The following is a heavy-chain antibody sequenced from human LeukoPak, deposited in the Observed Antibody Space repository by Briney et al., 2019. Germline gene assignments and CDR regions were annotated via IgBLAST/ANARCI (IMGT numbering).Heavy chain of an antibody. CDR1: GFTFSSYS. Sequence: GGSLRLSCAASGFTFSSYSMNWVRQAPGKGLEWVSSISSSSSYIYYADSVKGRFTISRDNAKNSLYLQMNSLRAEDTAVYYCARANIVVANHFDYWGQGTLVTVSS. CDR2: ISSSSSYI. V-gene: IGHV3-21*01. CDR3: ARANIVVANHFDY. D-gene: IGHD2-15*01. J-gene: IGHJ4*02.